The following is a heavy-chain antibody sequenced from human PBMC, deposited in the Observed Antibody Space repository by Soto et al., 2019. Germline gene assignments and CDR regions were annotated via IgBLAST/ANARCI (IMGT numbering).Heavy chain of an antibody. D-gene: IGHD2-8*01. CDR1: GYTLTELS. CDR3: ALVLMVYASREVYFDY. CDR2: FDPEDGET. V-gene: IGHV1-24*01. Sequence: ASVKVSCKVSGYTLTELSMHWVRQAPGKGLEWMGGFDPEDGETIYAQKFQGRVTMTEDTSTDTAYMELSSLRSEDTAVYYCALVLMVYASREVYFDYWGQGTLVTVSS. J-gene: IGHJ4*02.